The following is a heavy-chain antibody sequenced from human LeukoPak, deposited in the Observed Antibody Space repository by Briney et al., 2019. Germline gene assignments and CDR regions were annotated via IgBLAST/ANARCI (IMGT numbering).Heavy chain of an antibody. Sequence: GASVKVSCKASGYTFTSYYMHWVRQAPGQGLEWMGWINTNTGNPTYAQGFTGRFVFSLDTSVSTAYLQISSLKAEDTAVYYCARDVPYDSSGYHYFDYWGQGTLVTVSS. D-gene: IGHD3-22*01. J-gene: IGHJ4*02. CDR3: ARDVPYDSSGYHYFDY. CDR1: GYTFTSYY. V-gene: IGHV7-4-1*02. CDR2: INTNTGNP.